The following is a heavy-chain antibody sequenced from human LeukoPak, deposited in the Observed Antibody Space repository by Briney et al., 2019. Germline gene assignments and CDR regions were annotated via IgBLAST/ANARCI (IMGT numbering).Heavy chain of an antibody. CDR2: FYDSGDS. V-gene: IGHV4-59*01. J-gene: IGHJ5*02. D-gene: IGHD1-26*01. CDR1: GASIRNYH. CDR3: AREGYCGGGSIS. Sequence: SETLSLTCTVSGASIRNYHWSWIRQPPGKGLEWIAYFYDSGDSNYNPSLKSRLYTAVDTAKNQFSLRLSSVTAADTAVYFCAREGYCGGGSISWGQGSLVTVSS.